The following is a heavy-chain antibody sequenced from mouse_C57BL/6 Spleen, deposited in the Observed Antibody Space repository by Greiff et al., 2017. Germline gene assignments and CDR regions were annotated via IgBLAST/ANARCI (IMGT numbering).Heavy chain of an antibody. CDR1: GFTFSSYT. Sequence: EVKLEESGGGLVKPGGSLKLSCAASGFTFSSYTMSWVRQTPEKRLEWVATISGGGGNTYYPDSVKGRFTISRDNAKNTLYLQMSSLRSEDTALYYCAVQGNDYDRADYFDYWGQGTTLTVSS. J-gene: IGHJ2*01. CDR2: ISGGGGNT. V-gene: IGHV5-9*01. D-gene: IGHD2-4*01. CDR3: AVQGNDYDRADYFDY.